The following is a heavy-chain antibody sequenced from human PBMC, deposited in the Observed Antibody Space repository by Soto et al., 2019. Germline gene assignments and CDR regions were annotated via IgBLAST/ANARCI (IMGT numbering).Heavy chain of an antibody. CDR2: IYSAGNT. CDR3: ARHDPVPKLQHGMGV. Sequence: QVQLQESGPGLVKPSETLSLTCTVSSGPITGYYWSWMRQPPGGGLEWIGYIYSAGNTLYTPSLQSRVTISVDTSKNQFSLNLRSVTAADTAVYYCARHDPVPKLQHGMGVWGQGATVTVSS. D-gene: IGHD6-13*01. V-gene: IGHV4-59*01. CDR1: SGPITGYY. J-gene: IGHJ6*02.